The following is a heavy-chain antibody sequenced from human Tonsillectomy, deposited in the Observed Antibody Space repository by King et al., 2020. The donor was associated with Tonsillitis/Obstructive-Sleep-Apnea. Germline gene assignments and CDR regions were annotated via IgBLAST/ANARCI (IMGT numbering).Heavy chain of an antibody. D-gene: IGHD3-22*01. V-gene: IGHV1-18*01. CDR1: GYTFTSYD. CDR2: SRPYDGDT. CDR3: ARDYYDSSGYYNGYFQH. Sequence: VQLVESGAEVKKPGASVKVSCKASGYTFTSYDITWVRQAPGQGLEWMGWSRPYDGDTNYAQKLQGRVTMTSDTSTTTAYMELRSLRSDDTAVYYCARDYYDSSGYYNGYFQHWGQGTLVTVSS. J-gene: IGHJ1*01.